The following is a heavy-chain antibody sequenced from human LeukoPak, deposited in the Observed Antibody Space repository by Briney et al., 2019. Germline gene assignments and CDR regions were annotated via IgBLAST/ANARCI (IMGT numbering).Heavy chain of an antibody. CDR3: AKGIAAASFDY. Sequence: GGSLRLSCAASGFTFSNSAMSWVRQSPGKGLEWVSTIDSTGGDTYYADSVKGRFTISRDNSKNTLYLQMNSLRAEDTAVYYCAKGIAAASFDYWGQGTLVTVSS. CDR2: IDSTGGDT. CDR1: GFTFSNSA. J-gene: IGHJ4*02. V-gene: IGHV3-23*01. D-gene: IGHD6-13*01.